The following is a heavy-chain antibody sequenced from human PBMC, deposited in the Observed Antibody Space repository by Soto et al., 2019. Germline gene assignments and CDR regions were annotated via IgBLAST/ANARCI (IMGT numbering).Heavy chain of an antibody. V-gene: IGHV3-74*01. Sequence: GGSLRLSCAASGFNFSNHWMHWVRQRPGEGLVWVSRITSDGKSKAYAEAVKGRFAISRDNAKNTLYLQMNGLTAEDTAVYYCARESGDWPLNWFDPWGLGTLVTVSS. CDR2: ITSDGKSK. CDR1: GFNFSNHW. J-gene: IGHJ5*02. D-gene: IGHD2-21*02. CDR3: ARESGDWPLNWFDP.